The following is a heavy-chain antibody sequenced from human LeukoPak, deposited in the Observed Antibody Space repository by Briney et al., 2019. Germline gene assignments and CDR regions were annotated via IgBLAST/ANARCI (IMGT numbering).Heavy chain of an antibody. CDR2: ISSSGSTI. D-gene: IGHD4-11*01. CDR1: GFTFSDYY. CDR3: ARPGLPFYYYYMDV. Sequence: GGSLRLSCAASGFTFSDYYMSWVRQAPGKGLEWVSYISSSGSTIHYADSVRGRFTISRDDAKKSLYLQMNSLRAEDTAVYYCARPGLPFYYYYMDVWGKGTTVIVSS. V-gene: IGHV3-11*04. J-gene: IGHJ6*03.